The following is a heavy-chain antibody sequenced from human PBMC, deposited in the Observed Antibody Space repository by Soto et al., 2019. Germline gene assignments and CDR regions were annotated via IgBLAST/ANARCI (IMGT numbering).Heavy chain of an antibody. Sequence: QVQLVQSGAEVKKPGASVKVSCKASGYTFTGYYRHWVRQAPGQGLEWMGWINPNSGGTNYAQKFQGWVTMTRDTSISTAYMELSRLRSDDTAVYYCARAMIVVPKYYGMDVWGQGTTVTVSS. CDR3: ARAMIVVPKYYGMDV. D-gene: IGHD3-22*01. CDR1: GYTFTGYY. CDR2: INPNSGGT. V-gene: IGHV1-2*04. J-gene: IGHJ6*02.